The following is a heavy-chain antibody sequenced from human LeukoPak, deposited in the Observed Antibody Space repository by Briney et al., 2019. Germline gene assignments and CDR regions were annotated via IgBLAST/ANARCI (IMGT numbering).Heavy chain of an antibody. J-gene: IGHJ4*02. CDR3: ARAVVGATNFDY. CDR1: GFTFSSYS. V-gene: IGHV3-21*01. D-gene: IGHD1-26*01. CDR2: ISSSSSYI. Sequence: PGGSLTLSCAASGFTFSSYSMNWVRQAPGKGLEWVSSISSSSSYIYYADSVKGRFTISRDNAKNSLYLQMNSLRAEDTAVYYCARAVVGATNFDYWGQGTLVTVSS.